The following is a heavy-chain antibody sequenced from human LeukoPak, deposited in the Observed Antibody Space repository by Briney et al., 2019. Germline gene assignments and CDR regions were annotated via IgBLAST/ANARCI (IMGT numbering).Heavy chain of an antibody. CDR2: INHSGST. CDR3: ARGRNIAAADTNYFDY. Sequence: SETLPLTYAVYGGSLSGYYWSWIRQPPGKGLEWIGEINHSGSTNYNPSLKSRVTISVDTSKNQFSLKLSSVTAADTAVYYCARGRNIAAADTNYFDYWGQGTLVTVSS. D-gene: IGHD6-13*01. CDR1: GGSLSGYY. V-gene: IGHV4-34*01. J-gene: IGHJ4*02.